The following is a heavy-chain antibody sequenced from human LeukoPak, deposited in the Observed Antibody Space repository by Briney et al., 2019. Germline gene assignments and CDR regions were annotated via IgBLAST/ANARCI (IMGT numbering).Heavy chain of an antibody. J-gene: IGHJ3*02. Sequence: PGGSLRLFCAASGFTFSSYAMSWARQAPGKGLEWVSAISGSGGSTYYADSVKSRFTISRDNSKNTLYLQMNSLRAEDTAVYYCAKDSRVFGAASAFDIWGQGTMVTVSS. D-gene: IGHD3-10*02. CDR1: GFTFSSYA. CDR3: AKDSRVFGAASAFDI. CDR2: ISGSGGST. V-gene: IGHV3-23*01.